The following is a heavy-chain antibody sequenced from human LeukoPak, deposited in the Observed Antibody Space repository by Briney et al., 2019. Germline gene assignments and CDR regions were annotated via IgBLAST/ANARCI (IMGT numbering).Heavy chain of an antibody. D-gene: IGHD2-15*01. Sequence: ASVKVSCKASGYTFTSYGISWVRQAPGQGLEWMGWISAYNGNTNYAQKLQGRVTMTTDTSTSTAYMELRSLRSDDTAVYYCARSELLNYYYYYMDVWGKGTTVTVS. V-gene: IGHV1-18*01. J-gene: IGHJ6*03. CDR2: ISAYNGNT. CDR1: GYTFTSYG. CDR3: ARSELLNYYYYYMDV.